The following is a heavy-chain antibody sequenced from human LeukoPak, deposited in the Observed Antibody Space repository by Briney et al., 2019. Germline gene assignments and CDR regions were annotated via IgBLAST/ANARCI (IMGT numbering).Heavy chain of an antibody. V-gene: IGHV3-30*02. Sequence: GGSLRLSCAASGFTFSSYGMHWVRQAPGKGLEWVAFIRYDGSNKYYADSVKGRFTISRDNAKNSLYLQMNSLRAEDTAVYYCARDVWGTSCYFDYWGQGTLVTVSS. CDR2: IRYDGSNK. CDR1: GFTFSSYG. J-gene: IGHJ4*02. CDR3: ARDVWGTSCYFDY. D-gene: IGHD2-2*01.